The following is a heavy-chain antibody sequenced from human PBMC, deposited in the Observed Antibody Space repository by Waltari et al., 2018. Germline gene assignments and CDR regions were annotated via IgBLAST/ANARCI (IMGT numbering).Heavy chain of an antibody. J-gene: IGHJ4*02. CDR1: GFTFSSYS. D-gene: IGHD3-22*01. CDR2: ISSSSSYI. Sequence: EVQLVESGGGLVKPGGSLRLSCAASGFTFSSYSMNWVRPAPGKGLEWVSSISSSSSYIYYADSVKGRFTISRDNAKNSLYLQMNSLRAEDTAVYYCARDRHYYDSSGYLYWGQGTLVTVSS. V-gene: IGHV3-21*01. CDR3: ARDRHYYDSSGYLY.